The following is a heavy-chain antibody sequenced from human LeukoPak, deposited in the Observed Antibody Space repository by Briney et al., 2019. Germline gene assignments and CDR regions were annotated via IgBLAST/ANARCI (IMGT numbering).Heavy chain of an antibody. CDR1: GFTFSSYA. D-gene: IGHD4-17*01. Sequence: GRSLRLSCAASGFTFSSYAMHWVRQAPGKGLEWVAVISYDGSNKYYADSVKGRFTISRDNSKNTLYLQMNSLRAKDTAVYYCARDQWGDYELGPDYWGQGTLVTVSS. J-gene: IGHJ4*02. CDR3: ARDQWGDYELGPDY. V-gene: IGHV3-30-3*01. CDR2: ISYDGSNK.